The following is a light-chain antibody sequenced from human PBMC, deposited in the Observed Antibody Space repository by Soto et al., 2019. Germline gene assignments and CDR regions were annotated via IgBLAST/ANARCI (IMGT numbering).Light chain of an antibody. Sequence: AIQMTQSPSSLSASVGERVTITCRASQGIRNDLGWYQQKPGKAPKLLIYAESSLQSGVPSRFSGSGSGTDFTLTISSLQPEDFATYYCLQDYNYPLTFGQGTKLEIK. CDR1: QGIRND. CDR3: LQDYNYPLT. CDR2: AES. J-gene: IGKJ2*01. V-gene: IGKV1-6*01.